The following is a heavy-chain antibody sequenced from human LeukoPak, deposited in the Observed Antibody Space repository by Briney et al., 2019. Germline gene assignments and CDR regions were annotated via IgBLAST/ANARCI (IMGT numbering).Heavy chain of an antibody. D-gene: IGHD6-19*01. CDR3: ATSNSSGWYPDDY. V-gene: IGHV4-59*01. CDR2: ISSSGST. J-gene: IGHJ4*02. Sequence: SETLSLTCTVSGGSISRYFWTWIRLPPTKGLEWIGYISSSGSTSYNPSLTSRVTISIDTSKNQFSLKLSSVTAADTAVYYCATSNSSGWYPDDYWGQGTLVTVSS. CDR1: GGSISRYF.